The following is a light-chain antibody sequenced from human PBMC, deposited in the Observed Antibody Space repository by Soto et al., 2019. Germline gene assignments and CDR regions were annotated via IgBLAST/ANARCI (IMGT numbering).Light chain of an antibody. CDR1: SSDVGSYKL. Sequence: QPVLTQPASVSGSPGQSITISCTGTSSDVGSYKLVSWYQQHPGKAPKLMISEVSKRPSGISDRFSGSKSGSTASLTISGLQAEDEADYYCCSYAGTSTHTVFGGGTQLTVL. CDR3: CSYAGTSTHTV. CDR2: EVS. J-gene: IGLJ7*01. V-gene: IGLV2-23*02.